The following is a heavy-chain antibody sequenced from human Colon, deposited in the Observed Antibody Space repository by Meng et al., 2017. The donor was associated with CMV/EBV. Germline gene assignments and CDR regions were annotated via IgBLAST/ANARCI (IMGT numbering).Heavy chain of an antibody. Sequence: GESLKISCAASGFTFSGSAMHWVRQASGKGLEWVGRIRSKANSYATAYAASVKGRFTISRDDAKKSVYLQMNSLRAEDTAVYYCVRYANSQYGMDVWGQGTTVTVSS. CDR2: IRSKANSYAT. V-gene: IGHV3-73*01. CDR3: VRYANSQYGMDV. J-gene: IGHJ6*02. CDR1: GFTFSGSA. D-gene: IGHD2-21*01.